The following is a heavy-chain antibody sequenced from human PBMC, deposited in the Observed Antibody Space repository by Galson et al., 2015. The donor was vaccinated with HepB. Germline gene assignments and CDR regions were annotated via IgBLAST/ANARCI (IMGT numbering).Heavy chain of an antibody. CDR2: ITSSGDNT. V-gene: IGHV3-23*01. J-gene: IGHJ5*02. CDR1: GFTFSAHA. Sequence: SLRLSCAASGFTFSAHAMGWVRQAPGKGLDRVSVITSSGDNTFYADSVKGRFTISRDNSKNTLYLQMTSLRAEDTAVYYCARDLDPWGQGILVTVSS. CDR3: ARDLDP.